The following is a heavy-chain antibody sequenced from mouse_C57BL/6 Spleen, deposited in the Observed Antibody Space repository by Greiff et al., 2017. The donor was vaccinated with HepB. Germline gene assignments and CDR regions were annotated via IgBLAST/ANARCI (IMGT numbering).Heavy chain of an antibody. J-gene: IGHJ3*01. CDR3: TVYRFAY. Sequence: EVKLMESGAELVRPGASVKLSCTASGFNIKDDYMHWVKQRPEQGLEWIGWIDPENGDTEYASKFQGKATITADTASNPAYLQLSSLTSEDTAVYYCTVYRFAYWGQGTLVTVSA. CDR2: IDPENGDT. CDR1: GFNIKDDY. V-gene: IGHV14-4*01. D-gene: IGHD2-1*01.